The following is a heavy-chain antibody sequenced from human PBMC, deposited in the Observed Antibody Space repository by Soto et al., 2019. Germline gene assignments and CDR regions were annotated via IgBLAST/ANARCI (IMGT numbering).Heavy chain of an antibody. Sequence: PGESLKISCQGSVYSFSSYWIGWVRQMPGKGLEWMAFIDPHSNTRYSPSFEGQITISADKSISTAYLQWSSLKASDTAIYYCARRTYTSGWRHYFDYWGQGTLVTVS. CDR1: VYSFSSYW. J-gene: IGHJ4*02. CDR3: ARRTYTSGWRHYFDY. V-gene: IGHV5-51*01. D-gene: IGHD6-19*01. CDR2: IDPHSNT.